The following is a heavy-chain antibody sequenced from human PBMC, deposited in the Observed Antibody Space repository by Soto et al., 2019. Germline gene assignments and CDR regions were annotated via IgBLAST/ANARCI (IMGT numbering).Heavy chain of an antibody. V-gene: IGHV3-30-3*01. CDR2: ISYYGSNK. D-gene: IGHD3-9*01. CDR1: GFTFSSYA. CDR3: ASVLRYFVCLRSPRRTDAIDI. J-gene: IGHJ3*02. Sequence: GGSLRLSCAASGFTFSSYAMHWFRQAPGKGLEWVAVISYYGSNKYYANSVKGRFTISRDNSKNTLYPQMNSLRAEDTAVYYCASVLRYFVCLRSPRRTDAIDIWGQGPMVT.